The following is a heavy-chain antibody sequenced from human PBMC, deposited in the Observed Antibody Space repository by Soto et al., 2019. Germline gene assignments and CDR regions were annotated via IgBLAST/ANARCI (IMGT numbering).Heavy chain of an antibody. CDR1: GFTFSSYG. CDR2: ISYDGSNK. J-gene: IGHJ4*02. Sequence: PGGSLRLSCAASGFTFSSYGMHWVRQAPGKGLGWVAVISYDGSNKYYADSVKGRFTISRDNSKNTLYLQMNSLRAEDTAVYYCAKESANYDYGDYAYDYWGQGTLVTVSS. D-gene: IGHD4-17*01. V-gene: IGHV3-30*18. CDR3: AKESANYDYGDYAYDY.